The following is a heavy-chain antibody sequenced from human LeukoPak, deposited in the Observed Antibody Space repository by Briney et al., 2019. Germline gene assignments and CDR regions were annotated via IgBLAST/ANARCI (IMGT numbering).Heavy chain of an antibody. V-gene: IGHV4-39*07. CDR3: ARGSLDKEPYYYGSGSYYNPFDFDY. CDR1: GGSISSSSYY. J-gene: IGHJ4*02. D-gene: IGHD3-10*01. CDR2: IYYSGST. Sequence: PSETLSLTCTVSGGSISSSSYYWGWIRQPPGKGLEWIGSIYYSGSTYYNPSLKSRVTISVDTSKNQFSLKLSSVTAADTAVYYCARGSLDKEPYYYGSGSYYNPFDFDYWGQGALVTVSS.